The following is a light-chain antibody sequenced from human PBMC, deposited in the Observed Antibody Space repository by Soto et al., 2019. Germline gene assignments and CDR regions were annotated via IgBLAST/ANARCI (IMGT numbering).Light chain of an antibody. J-gene: IGLJ1*01. Sequence: QSALTQPRSVSGSPGQSVTTSCTGTSSDVGGYNYVSWSQQHPRKAPKLMIYDVSKRPSGVPDRFSGSKSGNTASLTISGLQAEDEADYYCCSYAGSYYVFGTGTKLTVL. CDR3: CSYAGSYYV. V-gene: IGLV2-11*01. CDR2: DVS. CDR1: SSDVGGYNY.